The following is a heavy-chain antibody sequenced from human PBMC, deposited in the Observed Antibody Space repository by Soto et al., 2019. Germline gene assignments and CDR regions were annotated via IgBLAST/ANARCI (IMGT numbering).Heavy chain of an antibody. J-gene: IGHJ3*02. D-gene: IGHD1-1*01. CDR1: GFTFSSYG. CDR3: ANGLERRAFDI. V-gene: IGHV3-30*18. CDR2: ISYDGSNK. Sequence: QVQLVESGGGVVQPGRSLRLSCAASGFTFSSYGMHWVRQAPGKGLEWVAVISYDGSNKYYADSVKGRFTISRDNSKNTLYLQMNSLRAEDTAVYYCANGLERRAFDIWGQGTMVTVSS.